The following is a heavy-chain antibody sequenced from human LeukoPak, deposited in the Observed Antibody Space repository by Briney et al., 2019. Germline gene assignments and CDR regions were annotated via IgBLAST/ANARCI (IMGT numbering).Heavy chain of an antibody. CDR3: AKAHSSSWWGSDY. J-gene: IGHJ4*02. D-gene: IGHD6-13*01. Sequence: GRSLRLSCAASGFTFDDHAMHWVRQAPGKGLEWVSGISWNSGSIGYADSVKGRFTISRDNAKNSLYLQMNSLRAEDMALYYCAKAHSSSWWGSDYWGQGTLVTVSS. CDR2: ISWNSGSI. CDR1: GFTFDDHA. V-gene: IGHV3-9*03.